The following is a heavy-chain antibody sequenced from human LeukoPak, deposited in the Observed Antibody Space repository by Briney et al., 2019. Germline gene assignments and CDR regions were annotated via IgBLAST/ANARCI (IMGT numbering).Heavy chain of an antibody. J-gene: IGHJ6*03. CDR2: LSTYNGNT. D-gene: IGHD6-19*01. V-gene: IGHV1-18*01. Sequence: GVSVKVSCKASGYTFTSYGITWVRQAPGQGLGWMGWLSTYNGNTNYAQKLQGRVTMNPDTSTSTAYMELSRLRSDDTAVYYCARAKRRIAVAGRNFGYYYYYMDVWGKGTTVTISS. CDR3: ARAKRRIAVAGRNFGYYYYYMDV. CDR1: GYTFTSYG.